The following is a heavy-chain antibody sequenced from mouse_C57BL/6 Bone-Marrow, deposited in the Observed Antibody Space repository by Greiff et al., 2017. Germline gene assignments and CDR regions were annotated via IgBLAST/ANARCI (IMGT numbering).Heavy chain of an antibody. D-gene: IGHD1-1*01. CDR2: IYPRSGNT. Sequence: QVQLQQSGAELARPGASVKLSCKASGYTFTSYGISWVKQRTGQGLEWIGEIYPRSGNTYYNEKFKGKATLTADKSSSTADMELRSLTSEDSAVYFCARTDDGRAWFAYWGQGTLVTVSA. J-gene: IGHJ3*01. CDR1: GYTFTSYG. CDR3: ARTDDGRAWFAY. V-gene: IGHV1-81*01.